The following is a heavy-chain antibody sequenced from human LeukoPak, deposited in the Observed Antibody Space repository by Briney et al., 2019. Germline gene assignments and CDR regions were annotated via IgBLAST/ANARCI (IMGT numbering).Heavy chain of an antibody. D-gene: IGHD4-17*01. CDR1: GFTFSSYA. CDR3: ARVPYAYGDLPYYYGMDV. Sequence: GGSLRLSCAASGFTFSSYAMSWVRQAPGKGLEWVSAISGSGGSTYYADSVKGRFTISRDNSKNTLYLQMNSLRAEDTAVYYCARVPYAYGDLPYYYGMDVWGQGTTVTVSS. V-gene: IGHV3-23*01. CDR2: ISGSGGST. J-gene: IGHJ6*02.